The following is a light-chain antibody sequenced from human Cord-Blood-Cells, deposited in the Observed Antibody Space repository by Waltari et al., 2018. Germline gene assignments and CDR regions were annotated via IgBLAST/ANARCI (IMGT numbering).Light chain of an antibody. Sequence: QSALTQPRSVSGSPGQSVTISCTGTSSDVGGYNYFSWDQQHPGKAPNLMIYDVSKRPSGVPDRVCVSKSGNTASLTISGLQAEDEADYYCCSYAGSYSYVFGTGTKVTVL. J-gene: IGLJ1*01. CDR1: SSDVGGYNY. V-gene: IGLV2-11*01. CDR2: DVS. CDR3: CSYAGSYSYV.